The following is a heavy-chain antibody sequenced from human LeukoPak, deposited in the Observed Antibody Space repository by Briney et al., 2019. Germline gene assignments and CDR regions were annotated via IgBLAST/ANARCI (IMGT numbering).Heavy chain of an antibody. Sequence: ASVKVSCKASGYTFTSYGISWVRQAPGQGLEWMGWISAYNGNTNYAQKLQGRVTMTTDTSTGTAYMELRSLRSDDTAVYYCARLTQRAFWSSGWYWVHDYWGQGTLVTVSS. D-gene: IGHD6-19*01. J-gene: IGHJ4*02. V-gene: IGHV1-18*01. CDR2: ISAYNGNT. CDR1: GYTFTSYG. CDR3: ARLTQRAFWSSGWYWVHDY.